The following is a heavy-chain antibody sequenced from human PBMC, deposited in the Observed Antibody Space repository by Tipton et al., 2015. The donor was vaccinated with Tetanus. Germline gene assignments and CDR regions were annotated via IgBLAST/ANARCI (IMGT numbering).Heavy chain of an antibody. Sequence: TLSLTCTVSGDSVSGYYWSWIRQPPGKGLEWIGYVYYTGGTNHNPSLKSRVTISMDRSKNQISLQLTSVTAADTAVYYCARAGMVTDDRSKFDSWGQGSLVSVSS. V-gene: IGHV4-59*02. CDR3: ARAGMVTDDRSKFDS. CDR2: VYYTGGT. CDR1: GDSVSGYY. D-gene: IGHD2-21*02. J-gene: IGHJ4*02.